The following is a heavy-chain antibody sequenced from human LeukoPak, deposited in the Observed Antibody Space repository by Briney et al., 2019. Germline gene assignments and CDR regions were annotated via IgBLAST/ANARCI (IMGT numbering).Heavy chain of an antibody. CDR3: ARRTIVGTINGLFDP. V-gene: IGHV4-39*01. D-gene: IGHD5-12*01. Sequence: SETLSLTCTVPVGSLISSSYYSGWIRQPPGKGLEWIGSIFYSGSTYYNPSLKSRVTISVDTSKNQFSLKLSSVSAADTAVYYCARRTIVGTINGLFDPWGQGTLVTVSS. J-gene: IGHJ5*02. CDR2: IFYSGST. CDR1: VGSLISSSYY.